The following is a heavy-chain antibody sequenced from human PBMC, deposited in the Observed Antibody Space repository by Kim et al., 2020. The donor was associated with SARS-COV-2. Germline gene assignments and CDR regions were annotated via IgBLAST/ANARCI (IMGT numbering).Heavy chain of an antibody. D-gene: IGHD4-17*01. CDR1: GGTFSSYA. CDR2: IIPIFGTA. V-gene: IGHV1-69*13. J-gene: IGHJ6*02. CDR3: ARGHSLTTVTTDYYYYGMDV. Sequence: SVKVSCKASGGTFSSYAISWVRQAPGQGLEWMGGIIPIFGTANYAQKFQGRVTITADESTSTAYMELSSLRSEDTAVYYCARGHSLTTVTTDYYYYGMDVWGQGTTVTVSS.